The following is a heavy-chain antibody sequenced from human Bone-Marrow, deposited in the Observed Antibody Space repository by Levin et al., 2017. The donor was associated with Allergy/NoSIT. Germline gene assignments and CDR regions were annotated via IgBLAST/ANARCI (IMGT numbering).Heavy chain of an antibody. Sequence: SQTLSLTCAISGDSVSSTSVAWNWIRQSPSRGLEWLGRTYYRSRWFNDYALSVKSRITINPDTSKNQFSLQLNSVTPEDTAAYYCARGKYSGFDMWGQGTMVTVSS. CDR3: ARGKYSGFDM. CDR2: TYYRSRWFN. V-gene: IGHV6-1*01. D-gene: IGHD2/OR15-2a*01. CDR1: GDSVSSTSVA. J-gene: IGHJ3*02.